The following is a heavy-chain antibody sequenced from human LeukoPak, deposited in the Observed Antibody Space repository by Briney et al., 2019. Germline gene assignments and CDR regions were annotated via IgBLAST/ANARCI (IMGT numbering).Heavy chain of an antibody. CDR2: IKEDGSRE. D-gene: IGHD5-12*01. J-gene: IGHJ1*01. V-gene: IGHV3-7*01. CDR3: ARDSPGYGAYVS. Sequence: GGSLRLSCAASGFTFSTYWMTWVRQASGKGLEWVAYIKEDGSREYYVDSVKGRFTISRDNAKNSLYLQMDSLTAEDTAVYYCARDSPGYGAYVSWGQGTLVSVSS. CDR1: GFTFSTYW.